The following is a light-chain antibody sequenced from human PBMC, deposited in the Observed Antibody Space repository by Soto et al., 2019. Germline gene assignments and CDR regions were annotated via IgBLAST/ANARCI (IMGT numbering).Light chain of an antibody. CDR2: DAS. V-gene: IGKV3-11*01. J-gene: IGKJ3*01. Sequence: VLTQSPATLSLSPGDRATLSCRASQSVSIDFAWYQQKPGQAPRLLIYDASNRATGIPARFSGSGSGTDFTLSISSLEPEDFAVYYCQHRHNFGPGTKVDIK. CDR3: QHRHN. CDR1: QSVSID.